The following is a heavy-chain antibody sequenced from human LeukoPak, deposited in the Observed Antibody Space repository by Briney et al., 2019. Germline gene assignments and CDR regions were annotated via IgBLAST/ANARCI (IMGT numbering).Heavy chain of an antibody. D-gene: IGHD6-13*01. CDR1: GFTFSDYY. V-gene: IGHV3-11*04. CDR2: ISSSGSTI. J-gene: IGHJ5*02. CDR3: ARETLLDGGDPMYSSSWYTWFDP. Sequence: PGGSLRLSCAASGFTFSDYYMSWIRQAPGKGLEWVSYISSSGSTIYYADSVKGRFTISRDNAKNSLYLQMNSLRAEDTAVYYCARETLLDGGDPMYSSSWYTWFDPWGQGTLVTVSS.